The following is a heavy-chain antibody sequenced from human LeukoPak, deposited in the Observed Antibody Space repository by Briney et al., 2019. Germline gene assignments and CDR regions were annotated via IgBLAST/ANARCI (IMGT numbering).Heavy chain of an antibody. V-gene: IGHV4-38-2*01. D-gene: IGHD3-22*01. J-gene: IGHJ4*02. Sequence: PSETLSLTCAVSGFSISSGYYWGWIRPSPGKGLEWIGTIYHGGSTYYNPSLKSRVTISVVTSKNQFSLKLSSVTAADTAVYYCARGIDSFDYWGQGTLVTVSS. CDR1: GFSISSGYY. CDR2: IYHGGST. CDR3: ARGIDSFDY.